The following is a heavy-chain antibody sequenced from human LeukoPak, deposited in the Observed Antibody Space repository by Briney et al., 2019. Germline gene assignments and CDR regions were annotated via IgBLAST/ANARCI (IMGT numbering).Heavy chain of an antibody. J-gene: IGHJ4*02. CDR3: ARVAVDTFDY. V-gene: IGHV4-59*01. D-gene: IGHD6-19*01. Sequence: SETLSLTCTVSGGSISSYYWSWIRQPPGKGLEWIGYIYYSGSTNYNSSLKGRVTISVDTSKNQFSLKLSSVTAADTAVYYCARVAVDTFDYWGQGTLVTVSS. CDR1: GGSISSYY. CDR2: IYYSGST.